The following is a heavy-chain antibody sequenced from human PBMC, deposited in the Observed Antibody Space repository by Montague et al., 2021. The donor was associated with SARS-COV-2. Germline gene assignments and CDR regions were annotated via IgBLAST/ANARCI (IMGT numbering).Heavy chain of an antibody. V-gene: IGHV4-4*02. D-gene: IGHD3-10*01. CDR3: ARLISMSRGPIRHYMWFDP. Sequence: SETLSLTCAVSGDSIISNNWWSWVRQTPHKGLEWIGEIYHLGGTNYNPSLESRITMSIDKSNNQFSLTLTSVTAADTAVYHCARLISMSRGPIRHYMWFDPWGPRTLVTVSS. CDR1: GDSIISNNW. J-gene: IGHJ5*02. CDR2: IYHLGGT.